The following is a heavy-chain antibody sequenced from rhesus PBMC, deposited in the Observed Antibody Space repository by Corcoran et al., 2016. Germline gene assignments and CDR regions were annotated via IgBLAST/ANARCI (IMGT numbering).Heavy chain of an antibody. V-gene: IGHV4-173*01. Sequence: QLQLQESGPGLVKPSETLSLTCAVSVGSISSNYWSWIRQPPGKGLEWIGRICCSAGGPDHNPSHKSGVTISTATSKNQFSLKLSSVTAADTAVYYCARDFYYDSGYLDPFDYWGQGVLVTVSS. CDR3: ARDFYYDSGYLDPFDY. CDR2: ICCSAGGP. CDR1: VGSISSNY. D-gene: IGHD3-28*01. J-gene: IGHJ4*01.